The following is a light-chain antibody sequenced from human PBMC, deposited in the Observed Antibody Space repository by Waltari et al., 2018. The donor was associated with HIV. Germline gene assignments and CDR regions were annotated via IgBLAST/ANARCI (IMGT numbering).Light chain of an antibody. J-gene: IGLJ3*02. Sequence: SYELTQPPSVSVSPGQTARITCSGDALPKQYAYWYQQKPGQAPVLVIYKDSGRPSGIPERFSGSSSGTTVTLNISGVQAEDEADYYCQAADSSGTYKGNWVFGGGTKLTVL. CDR1: ALPKQY. CDR2: KDS. CDR3: QAADSSGTYKGNWV. V-gene: IGLV3-25*03.